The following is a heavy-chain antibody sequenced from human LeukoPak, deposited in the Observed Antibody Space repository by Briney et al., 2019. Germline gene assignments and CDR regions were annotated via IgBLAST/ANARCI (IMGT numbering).Heavy chain of an antibody. Sequence: GGFLRLSCAASGFTFSSYSMNWVRQAPGKGLEWVSSISSSSSYIYYADSVKGRFTISRDNAKNSLYLQMNSLRAEDTAVYYCARVGAGTGPYYFDYWGQGTLVTVSS. D-gene: IGHD6-13*01. CDR2: ISSSSSYI. J-gene: IGHJ4*02. CDR1: GFTFSSYS. V-gene: IGHV3-21*01. CDR3: ARVGAGTGPYYFDY.